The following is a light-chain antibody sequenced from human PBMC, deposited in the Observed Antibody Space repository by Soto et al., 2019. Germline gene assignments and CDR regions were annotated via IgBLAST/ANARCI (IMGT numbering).Light chain of an antibody. CDR3: QQYGSSPTWT. J-gene: IGKJ1*01. CDR1: QSVSSNY. CDR2: GVS. Sequence: EIVLAQSPGTLSLSPGEIAALSFRGSQSVSSNYFALYQQKPGQSPRLLIYGVSSRATGIPDRFSGSGSGTDFTLTISRLEPEDSAVYYCQQYGSSPTWTFGQGTKVDIK. V-gene: IGKV3-20*01.